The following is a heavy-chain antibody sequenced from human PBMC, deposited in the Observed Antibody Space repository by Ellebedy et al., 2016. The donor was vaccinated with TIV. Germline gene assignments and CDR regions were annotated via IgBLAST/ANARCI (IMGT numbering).Heavy chain of an antibody. CDR1: GFTFSRSA. CDR2: IFSRGGLR. J-gene: IGHJ4*02. Sequence: GESLKISCVVSGFTFSRSAMNWVRQAPGQGLEWVSAIFSRGGLRYYADSVKGRFTISRDNSKNTLFLQMNSLRVEDTGVYYCAKQDSSGPGEPKSFDHWGQGILVTVSS. D-gene: IGHD3-22*01. V-gene: IGHV3-23*01. CDR3: AKQDSSGPGEPKSFDH.